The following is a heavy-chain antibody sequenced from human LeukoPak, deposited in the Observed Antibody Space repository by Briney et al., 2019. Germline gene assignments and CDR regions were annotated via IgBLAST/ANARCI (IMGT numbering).Heavy chain of an antibody. D-gene: IGHD3-22*01. J-gene: IGHJ3*02. Sequence: GASVKVSCKVSGYTLTELSMHWVRQAPGKGLEWMGGFDPEDGETIYAQKFQGRVTTTEDTSTDTAYMELSSLRSEDTAVYYCATGTITMMADAFDIWGQGTMVAVSS. CDR2: FDPEDGET. CDR1: GYTLTELS. CDR3: ATGTITMMADAFDI. V-gene: IGHV1-24*01.